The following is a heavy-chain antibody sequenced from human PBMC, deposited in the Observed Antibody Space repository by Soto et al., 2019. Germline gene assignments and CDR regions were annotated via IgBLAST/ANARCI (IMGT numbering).Heavy chain of an antibody. CDR3: ARAISGYVT. V-gene: IGHV1-3*01. CDR1: GINYNTYA. D-gene: IGHD5-12*01. J-gene: IGHJ4*02. Sequence: QVQFVQSGAEMKKPGASVKLSCKTSGINYNTYAIHWVRQAPGQGLEWMGWINAGNGDTRYSQNFQGRVTLTRDTSASTVYMDLDSLKPEDTGVYYCARAISGYVTWVQGTLVTVSS. CDR2: INAGNGDT.